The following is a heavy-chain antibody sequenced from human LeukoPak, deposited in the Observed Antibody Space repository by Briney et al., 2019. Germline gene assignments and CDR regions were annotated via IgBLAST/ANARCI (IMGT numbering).Heavy chain of an antibody. CDR1: GGSIRSTNW. J-gene: IGHJ4*02. D-gene: IGHD5-18*01. Sequence: SETLSLTCGVSGGSIRSTNWWSWVRQPPGQGLEWIGYIFYAGSTTYNPSLKSRVTISIDTSKNQFSLKLNSVTAADTAVYYCASGERGYSYGPLDYWGQGILVTVSS. CDR2: IFYAGST. V-gene: IGHV4-4*02. CDR3: ASGERGYSYGPLDY.